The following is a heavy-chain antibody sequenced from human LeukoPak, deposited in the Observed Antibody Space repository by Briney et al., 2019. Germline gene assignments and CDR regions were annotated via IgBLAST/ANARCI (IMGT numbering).Heavy chain of an antibody. CDR3: ARFRYDLSAFDI. CDR1: GYTFTSYA. CDR2: INAGNGNT. D-gene: IGHD2-15*01. J-gene: IGHJ3*02. Sequence: ASVKVSCKASGYTFTSYAMHWVRQAPGQRLEWMGWINAGNGNTKYSQKFQGSVTITRDTSASTAYMELSSLRSEDTAVYYCARFRYDLSAFDIWGQGTMVTVSS. V-gene: IGHV1-3*01.